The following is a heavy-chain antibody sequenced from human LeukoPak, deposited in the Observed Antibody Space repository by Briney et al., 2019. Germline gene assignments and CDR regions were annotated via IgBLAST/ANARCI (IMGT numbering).Heavy chain of an antibody. CDR1: GDSVSDDY. D-gene: IGHD6-13*01. CDR3: ARTPSWYRAFDI. J-gene: IGHJ3*02. V-gene: IGHV4-4*07. Sequence: SETLSLTCTVSGDSVSDDYFTWIRQPAGKGLEWIGRIHSGGTTNYNPSLKSRVTISVDTSKNQFSLKLSSVTAADTAVYYCARTPSWYRAFDIWGQGTMVTVSS. CDR2: IHSGGTT.